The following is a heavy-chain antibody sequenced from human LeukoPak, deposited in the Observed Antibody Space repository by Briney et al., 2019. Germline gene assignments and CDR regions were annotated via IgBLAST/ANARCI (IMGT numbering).Heavy chain of an antibody. CDR3: AKGRGGSGGSGTWFDP. J-gene: IGHJ5*02. CDR2: IWYDGSNK. V-gene: IGHV3-33*06. D-gene: IGHD2-15*01. Sequence: QAGGSLRLSCAASGFTFSSYGMHWVRQAPGKGLEWVADIWYDGSNKYYADSVKGRFTISRDNSKNTLYLQMNSLRAEDTAVYYCAKGRGGSGGSGTWFDPWGQRTRVTVPT. CDR1: GFTFSSYG.